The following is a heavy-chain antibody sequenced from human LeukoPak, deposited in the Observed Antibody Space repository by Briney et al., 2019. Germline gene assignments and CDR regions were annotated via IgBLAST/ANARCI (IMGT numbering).Heavy chain of an antibody. CDR1: GFTFDDYA. D-gene: IGHD5-12*01. CDR2: IGWNSGGI. Sequence: PGRSLRLSCAASGFTFDDYAMHWVRQAPGKGLEWVSGIGWNSGGIVYADSVKGRFTISRDNAKNSLYLQMNSLRAEDTALYYCAKAERRWLRNYYFDYWGQGTLVTVSS. V-gene: IGHV3-9*01. J-gene: IGHJ4*02. CDR3: AKAERRWLRNYYFDY.